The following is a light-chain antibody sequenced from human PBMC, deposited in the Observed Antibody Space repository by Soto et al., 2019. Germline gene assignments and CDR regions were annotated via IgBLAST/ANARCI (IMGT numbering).Light chain of an antibody. V-gene: IGKV1-5*01. CDR1: QSISSW. CDR3: QQYKTFPFT. Sequence: DIQMTQSPSTLSASVGGGVTITCRASQSISSWLAWYQQKPGKAPKLLICDASDLESGVPTRFSGSGSGTEFTLTISSLQPDDFATYYCQQYKTFPFTFCQGTKLEIK. J-gene: IGKJ2*01. CDR2: DAS.